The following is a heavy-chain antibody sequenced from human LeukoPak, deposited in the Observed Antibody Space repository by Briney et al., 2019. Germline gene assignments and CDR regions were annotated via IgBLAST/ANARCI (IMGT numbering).Heavy chain of an antibody. CDR2: ISYDGRNK. CDR1: GLTFSSHG. J-gene: IGHJ4*02. Sequence: GGSLRLSCAASGLTFSSHGMHWVRQAPGKGLEWVAVISYDGRNKHYPDSVKGRFTISRDISTDTLWLQMDSLRTEDTAVYYCAKGPLRGTAAAIDYWGQGTLVTVSS. V-gene: IGHV3-30*18. CDR3: AKGPLRGTAAAIDY. D-gene: IGHD2-2*01.